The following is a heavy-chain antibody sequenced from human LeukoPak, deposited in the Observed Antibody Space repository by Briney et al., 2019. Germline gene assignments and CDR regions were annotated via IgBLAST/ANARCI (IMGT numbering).Heavy chain of an antibody. Sequence: SETLSLTCTVSGGSVISGSYYWSWIRQPPGEGVEWIGYFYYSGGTSYNPSLKGRVTISVDTSKNQFSLKLSSVTAADTAVYSCARDRPMVRSRLFDPWGQGTLVTVSS. D-gene: IGHD3-10*01. CDR1: GGSVISGSYY. J-gene: IGHJ5*02. CDR3: ARDRPMVRSRLFDP. CDR2: FYYSGGT. V-gene: IGHV4-61*01.